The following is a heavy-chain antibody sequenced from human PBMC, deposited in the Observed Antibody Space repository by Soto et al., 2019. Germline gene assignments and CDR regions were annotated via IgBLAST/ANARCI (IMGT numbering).Heavy chain of an antibody. CDR3: AKSSGWFQFDY. CDR2: ISWNSGSI. J-gene: IGHJ4*02. Sequence: ESGGGLVQPGRSLRLSCAASGFTFDDYAMHWVRQAPGKGLEWVSGISWNSGSIGYADSVKGRFTISRDNAKNSLYLQMNSLRAEDTALYYCAKSSGWFQFDYWGQGTLVTVSS. CDR1: GFTFDDYA. D-gene: IGHD6-19*01. V-gene: IGHV3-9*01.